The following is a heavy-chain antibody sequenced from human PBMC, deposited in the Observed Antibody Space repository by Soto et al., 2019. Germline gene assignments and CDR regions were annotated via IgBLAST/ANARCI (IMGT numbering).Heavy chain of an antibody. Sequence: QVQLVESGGGLVKPGGSLRLSCAASGFSFSDYYMSWIRQAPGKGLEWVSYTSSSGSTTYYADSVKGRFTVSRDNAKDSLWLQVKSLRADDTAVYYCARNGYCSRDACSYGVDVWGQGTTVTVSS. V-gene: IGHV3-11*01. CDR1: GFSFSDYY. D-gene: IGHD2-15*01. CDR3: ARNGYCSRDACSYGVDV. CDR2: TSSSGSTT. J-gene: IGHJ6*02.